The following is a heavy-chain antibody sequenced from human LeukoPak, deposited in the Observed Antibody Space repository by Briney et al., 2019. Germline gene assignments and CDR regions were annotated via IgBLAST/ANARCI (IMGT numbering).Heavy chain of an antibody. CDR2: IYYSGST. Sequence: SETLSLTCTVSGGSISSSSYYWGWIRQPPGKGLEWIGSIYYSGSTYYNPSLKSRVTISVDTSKNQFSLQLNSVTPEDTAVYYCARRVSGIFDYWGQGTLVTVSS. CDR1: GGSISSSSYY. J-gene: IGHJ4*02. D-gene: IGHD3-10*01. CDR3: ARRVSGIFDY. V-gene: IGHV4-39*07.